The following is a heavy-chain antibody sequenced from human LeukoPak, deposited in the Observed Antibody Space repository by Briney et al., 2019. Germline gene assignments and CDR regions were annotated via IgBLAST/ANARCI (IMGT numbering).Heavy chain of an antibody. CDR1: GGTFSSYA. J-gene: IGHJ4*02. D-gene: IGHD6-19*01. CDR3: AYVGIQLWGYSSGWYYFGY. V-gene: IGHV1-69*01. CDR2: SIPIFGTA. Sequence: SVKVSCKASGGTFSSYAISWVRQAPGQGLEWMGGSIPIFGTANYAQKFQGRVTITADESTSTAYRELSSLRSEDTAVYYCAYVGIQLWGYSSGWYYFGYWGQGTLVTVSS.